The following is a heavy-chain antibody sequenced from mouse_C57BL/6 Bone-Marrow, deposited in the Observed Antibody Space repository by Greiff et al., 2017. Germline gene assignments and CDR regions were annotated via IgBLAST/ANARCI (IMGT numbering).Heavy chain of an antibody. J-gene: IGHJ4*01. CDR1: GFTFSDYG. CDR3: ARTEEDAMYY. Sequence: EVQLKESGGGLVKPGGSLKLSCAASGFTFSDYGMHWVRQAPEKGLEWVAYISSGSSTIYYADTVKGRFTISRDNAKNTLFLQMTSLRSEDTAMYYCARTEEDAMYYWGQGTSVTVSS. V-gene: IGHV5-17*01. CDR2: ISSGSSTI.